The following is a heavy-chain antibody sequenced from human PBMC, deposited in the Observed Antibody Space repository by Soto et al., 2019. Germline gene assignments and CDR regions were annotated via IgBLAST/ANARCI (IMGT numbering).Heavy chain of an antibody. V-gene: IGHV3-23*01. J-gene: IGHJ6*03. CDR2: ISGSGGST. D-gene: IGHD3-3*01. CDR3: AKASGIFGVVIVNMDV. CDR1: GFTFSSYA. Sequence: GGSLRLSCAASGFTFSSYAMSWVRQAPGKGLEWVSAISGSGGSTYYADSVKGRFTISRDNSKNTLYLQMNSLRAEDTAVYYCAKASGIFGVVIVNMDVWGKGTTVTVSS.